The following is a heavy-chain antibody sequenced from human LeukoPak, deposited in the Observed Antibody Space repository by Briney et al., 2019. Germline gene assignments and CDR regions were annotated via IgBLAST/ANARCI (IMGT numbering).Heavy chain of an antibody. CDR3: ARGYSSGWSPFDY. J-gene: IGHJ4*02. CDR2: INWDSGSI. D-gene: IGHD6-19*01. Sequence: GGSLRLSCAASGFTFDDSAMHWVRQAPGKGLEWVSGINWDSGSIGYADSVKGRFTIFRDNAKNSLYVQMNSLRAEDTALYYCARGYSSGWSPFDYWGQGILVTVSS. CDR1: GFTFDDSA. V-gene: IGHV3-9*01.